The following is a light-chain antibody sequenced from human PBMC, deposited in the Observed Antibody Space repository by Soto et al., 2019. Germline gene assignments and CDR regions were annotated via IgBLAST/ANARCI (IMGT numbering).Light chain of an antibody. CDR2: GAS. CDR1: QSVSSSY. Sequence: EIVLTQSPGTLSLSPGERATLSCRASQSVSSSYLAWYQQKPGQAPRRLMYGASSRATGIPDRFSGSGSGTDFTLTISRLEPEDFAVYYCQQYGSSPLYTVGQGTKLEIK. CDR3: QQYGSSPLYT. V-gene: IGKV3-20*01. J-gene: IGKJ2*01.